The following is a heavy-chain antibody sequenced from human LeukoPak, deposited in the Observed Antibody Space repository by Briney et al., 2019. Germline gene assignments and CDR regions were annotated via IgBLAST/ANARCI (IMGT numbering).Heavy chain of an antibody. CDR3: ARDGFRTFGRGTPQFFYFYYMDF. V-gene: IGHV4-59*01. CDR2: IYSNGSS. CDR1: GVSISSYY. Sequence: SETLSLTCTVSGVSISSYYWTWVRQSPGKGLEWIGHIYSNGSSNYNPSLKSRVSISISTSEKQFSLKLSSVTAADTAVYYSARDGFRTFGRGTPQFFYFYYMDFWGKGTSVTVSS. J-gene: IGHJ6*03. D-gene: IGHD3-16*01.